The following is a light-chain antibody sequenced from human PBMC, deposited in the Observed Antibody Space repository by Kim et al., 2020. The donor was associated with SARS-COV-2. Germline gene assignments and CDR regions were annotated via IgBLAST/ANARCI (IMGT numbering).Light chain of an antibody. J-gene: IGKJ2*03. V-gene: IGKV4-1*01. CDR1: QSVFSRSNNKNY. CDR2: WAS. Sequence: RASINCRSSQSVFSRSNNKNYLAWYRQKSGQPPKLLIYWASTRESGVPDRFSGSGSGTDFTLTISSLQAEDVAVYYCLQYYAPPHSFGQGTKLEI. CDR3: LQYYAPPHS.